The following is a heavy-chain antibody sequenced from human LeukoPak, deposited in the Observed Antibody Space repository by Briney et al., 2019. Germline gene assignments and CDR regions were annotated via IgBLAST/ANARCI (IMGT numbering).Heavy chain of an antibody. Sequence: GESLKISCKGSGYSFTSYWIGWVRQIPGKGLEWMGIIYPGDSDTRYSPSFQGQVTISADKSISTAYLQWSSLKASDTAMYYCARTGWFGELLFQLGFDPWGQGTLVTVSS. CDR2: IYPGDSDT. D-gene: IGHD3-10*01. CDR3: ARTGWFGELLFQLGFDP. V-gene: IGHV5-51*01. CDR1: GYSFTSYW. J-gene: IGHJ5*02.